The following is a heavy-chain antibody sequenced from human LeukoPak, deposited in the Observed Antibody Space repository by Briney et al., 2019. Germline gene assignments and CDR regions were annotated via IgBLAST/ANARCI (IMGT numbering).Heavy chain of an antibody. CDR1: GFTFSSYW. CDR3: AKGGYSYGPRYYFDY. Sequence: GGSLRLSCAASGFTFSSYWMSWVRQAPGKGLEWVANIKQDGSEKYYVDSVKGRFTISRDNAKNSLYLQMNSLRAEDTALYYCAKGGYSYGPRYYFDYWGQGTLVTVSS. CDR2: IKQDGSEK. J-gene: IGHJ4*02. D-gene: IGHD5-18*01. V-gene: IGHV3-7*03.